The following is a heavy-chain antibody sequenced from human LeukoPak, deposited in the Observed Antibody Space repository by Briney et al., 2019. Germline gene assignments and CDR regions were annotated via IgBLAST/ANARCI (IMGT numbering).Heavy chain of an antibody. Sequence: PGASLRLSRAASGSTFSSYGMRWVRQAPGKGLGWVAVISYDGSINYYAGSGKGRFTISRDNSKNTLYLQMNSLRAEGTAVYYCAKGIGVTTYDAFDIWGQGTMVTVSS. V-gene: IGHV3-30*18. CDR2: ISYDGSIN. D-gene: IGHD4-17*01. J-gene: IGHJ3*02. CDR1: GSTFSSYG. CDR3: AKGIGVTTYDAFDI.